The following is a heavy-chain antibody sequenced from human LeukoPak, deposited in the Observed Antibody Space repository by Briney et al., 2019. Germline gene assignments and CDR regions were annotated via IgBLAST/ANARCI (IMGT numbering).Heavy chain of an antibody. CDR3: ARDYDSSGYYYFDY. Sequence: RGSLSLSCAASGVTFTSYAMTCVRQSPGQGVGWVTFIYSDNTHYSDYVKGRFTIARDNSKNTLYLQMNSLRAEDTAVYYCARDYDSSGYYYFDYWGQGTLVTVCS. V-gene: IGHV3-66*03. CDR2: IYSDNT. D-gene: IGHD3-22*01. CDR1: GVTFTSYA. J-gene: IGHJ4*02.